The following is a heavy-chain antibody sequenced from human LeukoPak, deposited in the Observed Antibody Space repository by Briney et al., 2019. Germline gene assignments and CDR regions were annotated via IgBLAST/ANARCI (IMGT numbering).Heavy chain of an antibody. D-gene: IGHD2-21*02. J-gene: IGHJ4*02. CDR3: AKDGTGCGGDCYSDY. Sequence: GGSLRLSSAASGFTFDTYGMSWVRQAPGKGLEWVSSISSNSANTYYADSVKGRFTISRDNSKNTLYLQMNSLRAEDTAVYYCAKDGTGCGGDCYSDYWGQGTLVTVSS. V-gene: IGHV3-23*01. CDR2: ISSNSANT. CDR1: GFTFDTYG.